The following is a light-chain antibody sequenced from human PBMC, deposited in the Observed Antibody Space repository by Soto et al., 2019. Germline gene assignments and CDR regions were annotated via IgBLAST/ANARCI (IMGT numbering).Light chain of an antibody. CDR3: QQRSNWAPIT. CDR2: DAS. J-gene: IGKJ5*01. CDR1: QCVSSR. Sequence: TQSPATLSVSPGEIVTLSCRASQCVSSRLAWYQQKPGQSRRLLIYDASNRATGIPARFSGSGSGTDFTLTISSLAPEDFAVYYCQQRSNWAPITFGQGTRLEV. V-gene: IGKV3-11*01.